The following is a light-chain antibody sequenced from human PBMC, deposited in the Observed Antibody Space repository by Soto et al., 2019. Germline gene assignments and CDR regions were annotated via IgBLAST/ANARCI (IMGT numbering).Light chain of an antibody. Sequence: DIQMTQSPSSLSASVGDRVTITCRASQSITRYLNWYQQKPGKAPKLLIYAASSLQSGVPSRFSGSGSGTDFTLTISSLQPEDSATYYCQQSYNTPTFGQGTKWIS. J-gene: IGKJ1*01. CDR2: AAS. V-gene: IGKV1-39*01. CDR3: QQSYNTPT. CDR1: QSITRY.